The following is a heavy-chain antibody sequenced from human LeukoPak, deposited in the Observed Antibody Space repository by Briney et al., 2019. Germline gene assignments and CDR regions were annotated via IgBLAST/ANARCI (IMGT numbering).Heavy chain of an antibody. CDR2: ISSCSSNI. CDR3: ASDDYVWGSPSYYYSMDV. D-gene: IGHD3-16*01. V-gene: IGHV3-48*01. J-gene: IGHJ6*03. Sequence: GGSLRLSCAASGFTFSIYSMKGVRQARRRGGEGCSYISSCSSNIYYGDSVNGSFTISREHAKNSLYLQMNSSRAEDTAVYSCASDDYVWGSPSYYYSMDVWGKGTPVTVSS. CDR1: GFTFSIYS.